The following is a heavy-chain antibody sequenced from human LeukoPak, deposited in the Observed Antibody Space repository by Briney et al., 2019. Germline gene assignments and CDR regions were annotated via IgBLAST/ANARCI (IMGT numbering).Heavy chain of an antibody. Sequence: GGGLRLSSAAPGFTFSSYWMSWVRQPPGKGLEWVANIKQDGSERYYVDSVKGRFTISRDNAKKSVYLQMNSLRGEDTAVYYCATDGGPFDDWGQGTLVTVSS. CDR3: ATDGGPFDD. J-gene: IGHJ4*02. CDR2: IKQDGSER. CDR1: GFTFSSYW. D-gene: IGHD3-3*01. V-gene: IGHV3-7*01.